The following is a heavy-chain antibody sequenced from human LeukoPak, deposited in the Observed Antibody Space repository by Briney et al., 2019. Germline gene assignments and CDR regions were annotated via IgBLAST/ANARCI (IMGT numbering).Heavy chain of an antibody. CDR1: GFTFSSYA. D-gene: IGHD3-22*01. V-gene: IGHV3-30*04. J-gene: IGHJ4*02. Sequence: GGSLRLSCAASGFTFSSYAMHWVRQAPGKGLEWVAVISYDGSNKYYADSVKGRFTISRDNSKNTLYLQMNSLRAEDTAVYYCAKRGITMIVVVPWGQGTLVTVSS. CDR2: ISYDGSNK. CDR3: AKRGITMIVVVP.